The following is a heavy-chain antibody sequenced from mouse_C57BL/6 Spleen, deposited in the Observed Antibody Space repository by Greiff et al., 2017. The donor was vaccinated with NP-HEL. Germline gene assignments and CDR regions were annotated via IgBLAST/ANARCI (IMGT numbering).Heavy chain of an antibody. CDR1: GYTFTSYW. Sequence: VQLQQPGAELVKPGASVKLSCKASGYTFTSYWMQWVKQRPGQGLEWIGEIDPSDSYTNYNQKFKGKATLTVDTSSSTAYMQLSSLTSEDSAVYYCARGGPHWYFDVWGTGTTVTVSS. CDR2: IDPSDSYT. J-gene: IGHJ1*03. D-gene: IGHD3-3*01. V-gene: IGHV1-50*01. CDR3: ARGGPHWYFDV.